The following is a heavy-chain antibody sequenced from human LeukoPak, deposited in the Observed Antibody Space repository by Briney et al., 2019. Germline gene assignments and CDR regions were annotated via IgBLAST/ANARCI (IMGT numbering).Heavy chain of an antibody. CDR3: AIDRGDPLTGYLDAFDL. CDR2: VYSRGYT. V-gene: IGHV4-61*01. CDR1: GSSVSSGTYY. J-gene: IGHJ3*01. D-gene: IGHD3-9*01. Sequence: PSETLSLTCTGSGSSVSSGTYYWTGIRQPPGKGLEWIAYVYSRGYTNYSPSLKSRVTMSLKMSKNQFSLRLSSVTAADTAVYCFAIDRGDPLTGYLDAFDLWGQGTMVTVSS.